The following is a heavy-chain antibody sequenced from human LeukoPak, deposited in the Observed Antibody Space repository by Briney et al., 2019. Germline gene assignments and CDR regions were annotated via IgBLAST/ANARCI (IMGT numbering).Heavy chain of an antibody. J-gene: IGHJ4*02. CDR3: ARDYYGSGSYYDY. CDR1: GGSINNYY. CDR2: IYYSGST. V-gene: IGHV4-59*01. D-gene: IGHD3-10*01. Sequence: DPSETLSLTCTVSGGSINNYYWSWIRQPPGKGLEWIGYIYYSGSTNYNPSLKSRVTISVDTSKNQFSLKLTSVTAADTAVYYCARDYYGSGSYYDYWGQGTLVTVSS.